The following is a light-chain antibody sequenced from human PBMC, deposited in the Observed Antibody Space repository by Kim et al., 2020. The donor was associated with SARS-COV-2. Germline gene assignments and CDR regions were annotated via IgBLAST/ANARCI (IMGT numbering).Light chain of an antibody. V-gene: IGKV3-20*01. Sequence: FPGGRATLVGKASRSSGSNSLAWDQQRPGQAPRVVIYDGSTRATGIPDRFSGSGSGTDFTLNISRLEPEDFAVYYCQHYGASPLTFGGGTKVDIK. CDR2: DGS. J-gene: IGKJ4*01. CDR3: QHYGASPLT. CDR1: RSSGSNS.